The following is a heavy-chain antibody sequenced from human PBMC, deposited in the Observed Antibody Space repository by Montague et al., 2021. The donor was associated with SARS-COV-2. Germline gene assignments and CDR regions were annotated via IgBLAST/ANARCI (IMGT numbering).Heavy chain of an antibody. D-gene: IGHD2-21*02. CDR2: INHSGTP. J-gene: IGHJ5*02. Sequence: SETLSLTCAVSRGSFSDYSWTWIRQPPGKGLEWIGEINHSGTPNYTPSLKSRVTISLDTSKNQFSLKLSSVTAADTAVYYCARRSRVLTAIWPLGTSLTSWFDPWGQGSLVTVSS. V-gene: IGHV4-34*01. CDR1: RGSFSDYS. CDR3: ARRSRVLTAIWPLGTSLTSWFDP.